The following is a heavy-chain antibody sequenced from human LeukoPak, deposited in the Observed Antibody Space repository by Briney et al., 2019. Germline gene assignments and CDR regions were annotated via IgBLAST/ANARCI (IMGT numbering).Heavy chain of an antibody. Sequence: GGSLRLSCAASGFTFSHYWMSWVRQAPGKGLEWVSAISGSGGSTYYADSVKGRFTISRDNSKNTLYLQMNSLRAEDTAVYYCATKYYDILTGYSYWGQGTLVTVSS. J-gene: IGHJ4*02. CDR2: ISGSGGST. CDR3: ATKYYDILTGYSY. V-gene: IGHV3-23*01. CDR1: GFTFSHYW. D-gene: IGHD3-9*01.